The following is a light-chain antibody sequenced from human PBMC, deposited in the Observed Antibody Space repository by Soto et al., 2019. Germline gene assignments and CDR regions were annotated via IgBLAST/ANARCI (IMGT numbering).Light chain of an antibody. CDR2: DVS. CDR3: SSYTSSHHV. CDR1: SSDVGGYNY. V-gene: IGLV2-14*01. Sequence: QSALTQPASVSGSPGQSITISCTGTSSDVGGYNYVSWYQQHPGKAPKLMIYDVSNRPSGVSNRFSGSKSGNTASLTISGLQAEDEADYYCSSYTSSHHVFGTGTKVTVL. J-gene: IGLJ1*01.